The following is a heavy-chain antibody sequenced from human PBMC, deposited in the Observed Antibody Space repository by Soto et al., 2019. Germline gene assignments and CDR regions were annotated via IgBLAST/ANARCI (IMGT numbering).Heavy chain of an antibody. J-gene: IGHJ3*02. CDR2: ITTSSSYI. CDR1: GFTFSSYS. V-gene: IGHV3-21*01. Sequence: EVQLVESGGGLVKPGGSLRLSCAASGFTFSSYSMNWVRQAPGKGLEWVSSITTSSSYIYYADSVKGRFTISRDNAKNSLYLQMNSLRAEDTAVYYCARGVKYDFDIWGQGTMVTVSS. CDR3: ARGVKYDFDI.